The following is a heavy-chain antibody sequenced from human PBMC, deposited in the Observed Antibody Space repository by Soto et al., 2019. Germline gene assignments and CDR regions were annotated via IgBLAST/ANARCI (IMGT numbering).Heavy chain of an antibody. V-gene: IGHV3-66*01. J-gene: IGHJ3*02. Sequence: EVQLVESGGGLVQPGGSLRLSCAASGFTVSSNYMSWVRQAPGKGLEWVSVIYSGGSTYYADSVKGRFTISRDNSKNTLYLQMNSLRAEDTAVYYCARLFVPLSYDFWSGYSIPGAFDIWGQGTMVTVSS. CDR2: IYSGGST. CDR1: GFTVSSNY. CDR3: ARLFVPLSYDFWSGYSIPGAFDI. D-gene: IGHD3-3*01.